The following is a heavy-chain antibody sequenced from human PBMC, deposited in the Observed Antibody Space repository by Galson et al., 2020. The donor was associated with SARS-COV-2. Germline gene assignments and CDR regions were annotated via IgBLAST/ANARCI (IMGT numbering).Heavy chain of an antibody. V-gene: IGHV4-34*01. D-gene: IGHD2-2*01. Sequence: SETLSLTCAVYGGSFSGYYCNWIRQSPGKGLEWIGEISHSGSSNYNPSLKSRLTMSVDTSKNQFSLNLTSVTAADTAVYFCARGGSTSYTGFFDYWGQGTLVTVSS. CDR1: GGSFSGYY. J-gene: IGHJ4*02. CDR2: ISHSGSS. CDR3: ARGGSTSYTGFFDY.